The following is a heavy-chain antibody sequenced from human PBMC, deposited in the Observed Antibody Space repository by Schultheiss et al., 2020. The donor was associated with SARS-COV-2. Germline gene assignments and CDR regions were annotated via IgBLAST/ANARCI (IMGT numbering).Heavy chain of an antibody. Sequence: ASVKVSCKASGGTFSSYAISWVRQAPGQGLEWMGWINPNSGGTNYAQKFQGWVTMTRDTSISTAYMELSRLRSEDTAVYYCASKVRDIWSGRYKNHFDSWGQGTLVTVSS. CDR2: INPNSGGT. J-gene: IGHJ4*02. V-gene: IGHV1-2*04. D-gene: IGHD3-3*01. CDR1: GGTFSSYA. CDR3: ASKVRDIWSGRYKNHFDS.